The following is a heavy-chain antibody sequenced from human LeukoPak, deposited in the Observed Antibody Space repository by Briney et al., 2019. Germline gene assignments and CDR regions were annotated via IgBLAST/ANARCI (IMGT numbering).Heavy chain of an antibody. V-gene: IGHV4-34*01. Sequence: SETLSLTCAVYGGSFSGYYWSWIRQPPGKGLERIGEINHSGSTNYNPSLKSRVTISVDTSKNQFSLKLSSVTAADTAVYYCARGRGYCSSTSCYARHFDYWGQGTLVTVSS. CDR2: INHSGST. CDR1: GGSFSGYY. CDR3: ARGRGYCSSTSCYARHFDY. J-gene: IGHJ4*02. D-gene: IGHD2-2*01.